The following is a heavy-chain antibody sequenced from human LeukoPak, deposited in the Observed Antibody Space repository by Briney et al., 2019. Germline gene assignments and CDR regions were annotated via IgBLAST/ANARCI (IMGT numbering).Heavy chain of an antibody. Sequence: PSETLSLTCAVYGGSLSGYYWSWIRQPPGKGLEWIGEINHSGSTNYNPSLKSRVTISVDTSKNQFSLKLSSVTAADTAVYYCARGGWYCGGDCSNPIDYWGQGTLVTVSS. V-gene: IGHV4-34*01. CDR1: GGSLSGYY. CDR3: ARGGWYCGGDCSNPIDY. J-gene: IGHJ4*02. CDR2: INHSGST. D-gene: IGHD2-21*02.